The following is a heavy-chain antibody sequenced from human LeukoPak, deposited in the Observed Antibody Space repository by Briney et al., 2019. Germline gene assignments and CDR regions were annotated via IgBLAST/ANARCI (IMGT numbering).Heavy chain of an antibody. D-gene: IGHD1-14*01. CDR1: GFTFNNYA. CDR3: AKGSGYNRSWRFDC. J-gene: IGHJ4*02. CDR2: ITGSGDST. V-gene: IGHV3-23*01. Sequence: GGSLRLSCAASGFTFNNYAMSWVRQAPGKGLEWVSSITGSGDSTYYADSVKGRFTISRDNSKNSLFLQMNSLRAEDTAIYYCAKGSGYNRSWRFDCWGQGTLVTVSS.